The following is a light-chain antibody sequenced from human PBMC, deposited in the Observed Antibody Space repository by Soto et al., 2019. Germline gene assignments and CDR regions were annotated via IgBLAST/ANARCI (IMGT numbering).Light chain of an antibody. CDR3: VLYMGSGIWV. J-gene: IGLJ2*01. CDR1: SGSVSTSYY. V-gene: IGLV8-61*01. Sequence: QTVVTQEPSFSVSPGGTVTLTCGLSSGSVSTSYYPSWHQQTPGQAPRTLIYNTNTRSSGVPDRFSGSILGNKAALTITGAQADGESDYYWVLYMGSGIWVFGGGTKVTVL. CDR2: NTN.